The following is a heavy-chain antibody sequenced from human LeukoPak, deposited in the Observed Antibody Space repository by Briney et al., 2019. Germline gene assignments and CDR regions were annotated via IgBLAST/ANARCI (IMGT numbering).Heavy chain of an antibody. Sequence: PSETLSLTCTVSGGSISSYYWSWIRQPPGKGLEWIGYIYYSGSTNYNPSLKSRVTISVDTSKNQFSLKLSPVTAADTAVYYCARAKAYDKGAFDIWGQGTMVTVSS. D-gene: IGHD3-22*01. CDR1: GGSISSYY. CDR3: ARAKAYDKGAFDI. CDR2: IYYSGST. J-gene: IGHJ3*02. V-gene: IGHV4-59*01.